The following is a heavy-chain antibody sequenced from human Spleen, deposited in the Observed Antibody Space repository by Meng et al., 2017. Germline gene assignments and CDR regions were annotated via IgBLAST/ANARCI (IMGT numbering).Heavy chain of an antibody. CDR2: INTNTGKP. CDR3: ARDWQYFQH. V-gene: IGHV7-4-1*02. CDR1: GYTFTAYY. Sequence: QVQLVGLGAEVKTPGASVQVSCKASGYTFTAYYIHWVRQAPGQGLEWMGWINTNTGKPTYAQGFTGRFVFSLDTSVSTAYLQISSLKADDTAVYYCARDWQYFQHWGQGTLVTVSS. J-gene: IGHJ1*01.